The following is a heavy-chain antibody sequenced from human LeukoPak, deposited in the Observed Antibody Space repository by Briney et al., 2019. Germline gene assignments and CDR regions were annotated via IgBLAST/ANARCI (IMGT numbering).Heavy chain of an antibody. CDR2: IYTSGST. D-gene: IGHD3-22*01. CDR1: GGSISSYY. J-gene: IGHJ4*02. V-gene: IGHV4-4*07. CDR3: AGSGYDSSGYYFVDY. Sequence: SETLSLTCTVSGGSISSYYWSWIRQPAGKGLEWIGRIYTSGSTNYNPSLKSRVTMSVDTSKNQFSLKLSSVTAADAAVYYCAGSGYDSSGYYFVDYWGQGTLVTVSS.